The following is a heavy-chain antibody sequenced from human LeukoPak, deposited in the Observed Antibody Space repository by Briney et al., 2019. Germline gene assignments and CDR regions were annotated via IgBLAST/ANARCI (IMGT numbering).Heavy chain of an antibody. V-gene: IGHV3-21*01. Sequence: GGSLRLSCAASGFTFIDYSMNWVRQAPGKGLEWVASVNTVSSYIYYADSMRGRFTISNDNAKNSLYLQMNSLRAEDTAVYYCARLRSNSDRSDFFYDYDHCGQGNLVTVSS. J-gene: IGHJ4*02. D-gene: IGHD3-22*01. CDR3: ARLRSNSDRSDFFYDYDH. CDR2: VNTVSSYI. CDR1: GFTFIDYS.